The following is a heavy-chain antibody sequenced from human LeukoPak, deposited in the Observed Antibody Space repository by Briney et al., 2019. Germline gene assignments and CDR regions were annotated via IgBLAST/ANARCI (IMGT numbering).Heavy chain of an antibody. D-gene: IGHD3-9*01. J-gene: IGHJ6*02. CDR2: IRYDGNNE. Sequence: GGSLRLSCAASGFTFSDYGMHWVRQAPGKGLEGVTFIRYDGNNEYHADSVKGRFTISRDNSKNTLYLQMYGLGAEDTAVYYCAREGYAILTGYYNSPEPDYGMDVWGQGTTVTVSS. CDR3: AREGYAILTGYYNSPEPDYGMDV. CDR1: GFTFSDYG. V-gene: IGHV3-30*02.